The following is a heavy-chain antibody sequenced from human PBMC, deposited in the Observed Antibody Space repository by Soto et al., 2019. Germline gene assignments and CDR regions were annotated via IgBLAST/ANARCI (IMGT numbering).Heavy chain of an antibody. D-gene: IGHD2-2*01. V-gene: IGHV1-18*04. Sequence: QVQLVQSGAEVKKPGASVKVSCKASGYTFTSYGISWVRQAPGQGLEWMGWISAYNGNTNYAQKLQGRVTMTTDTSTSTAYMELRSLRSDDTAVYYCAREPKVVPAAKEDGYYYSGMDVWGQGTTVTVSS. J-gene: IGHJ6*02. CDR1: GYTFTSYG. CDR2: ISAYNGNT. CDR3: AREPKVVPAAKEDGYYYSGMDV.